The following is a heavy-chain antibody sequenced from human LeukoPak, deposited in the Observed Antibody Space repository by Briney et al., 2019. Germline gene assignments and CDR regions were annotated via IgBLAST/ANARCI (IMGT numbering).Heavy chain of an antibody. J-gene: IGHJ1*01. D-gene: IGHD3-3*01. Sequence: SETLSLTCTVSGGSISAYYWTWIRQPPGKGLEWIGYIYYSGSTNYNPSLKSRVTISVDTSRKQFSLKLSSVTAADTAVYYCARNEYDFWSGYYLGYGHFQHWGQGTLVTVSS. CDR3: ARNEYDFWSGYYLGYGHFQH. CDR2: IYYSGST. CDR1: GGSISAYY. V-gene: IGHV4-59*01.